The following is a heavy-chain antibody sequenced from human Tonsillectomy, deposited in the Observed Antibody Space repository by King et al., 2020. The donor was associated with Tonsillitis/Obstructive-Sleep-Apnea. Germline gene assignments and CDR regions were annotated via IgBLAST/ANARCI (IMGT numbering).Heavy chain of an antibody. CDR3: ARDDDFWCGYSPALGY. V-gene: IGHV1-3*01. CDR1: GYTFTSYA. J-gene: IGHJ4*02. D-gene: IGHD3-3*01. Sequence: QLVQSGAEVKKPGASVKVSCKASGYTFTSYAMHWVRQAPGQRLEWMGWINAGNGNTKYSQTFKGRVTITRDTSASTAYMELSSLRSEDTAVYYCARDDDFWCGYSPALGYGGQGTLVTVSS. CDR2: INAGNGNT.